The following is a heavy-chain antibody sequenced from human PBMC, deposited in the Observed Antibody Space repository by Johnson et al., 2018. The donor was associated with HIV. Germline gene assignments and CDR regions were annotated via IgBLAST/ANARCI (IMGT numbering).Heavy chain of an antibody. CDR1: GFTVDDYA. D-gene: IGHD1-26*01. CDR2: ISWNSGSI. CDR3: ARDRTGGSYPRAFDI. J-gene: IGHJ3*02. Sequence: VQLVESGGGLVQPGRSLRLSCAASGFTVDDYAMHWVRQAPGKGLEWVSGISWNSGSIGYADSVKGRFTISRDNAKNSLYLQMNSLRAEDTALYYCARDRTGGSYPRAFDIWGQGTMVTVSS. V-gene: IGHV3-9*01.